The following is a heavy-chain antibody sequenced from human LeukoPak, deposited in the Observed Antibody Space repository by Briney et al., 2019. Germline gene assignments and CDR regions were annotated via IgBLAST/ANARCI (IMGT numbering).Heavy chain of an antibody. V-gene: IGHV3-21*01. J-gene: IGHJ5*01. CDR2: ITSSSSYL. D-gene: IGHD1-26*01. CDR3: ARPNLRATSRNWFDS. Sequence: GGSLRLSWAASGFTFSSYSMNWVREAPGKGLEWVSSITSSSSYLYYADSVKGRFTTSRDNAKNSLDLQLNSLRADDTAVYYCARPNLRATSRNWFDSWGQGTLVTVSS. CDR1: GFTFSSYS.